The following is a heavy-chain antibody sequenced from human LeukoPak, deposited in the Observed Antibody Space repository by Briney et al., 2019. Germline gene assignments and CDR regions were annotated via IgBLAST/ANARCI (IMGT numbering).Heavy chain of an antibody. Sequence: PSETLSLTCAVYGGSLSGYYWSWIRQPPGKGLEWIGEINHSGSTTYKPSPKSRVTISVDTSKNHFSLRLTSVTAADTAVYYCARGPCSTSCHRSWYFDYWGQGTLVTVSS. CDR2: INHSGST. J-gene: IGHJ4*02. CDR3: ARGPCSTSCHRSWYFDY. CDR1: GGSLSGYY. D-gene: IGHD2-2*01. V-gene: IGHV4-34*01.